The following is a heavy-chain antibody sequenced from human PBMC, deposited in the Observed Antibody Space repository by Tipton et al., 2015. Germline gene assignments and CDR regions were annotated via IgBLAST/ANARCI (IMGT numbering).Heavy chain of an antibody. V-gene: IGHV5-51*01. CDR3: ARRLPYFEWSKVYYFDY. CDR2: IYPGDSDT. J-gene: IGHJ4*02. Sequence: QLVQSGAEVKKPGESLKISCKGSGYSFTSYWIGWVRQMPGKGLEWMGIIYPGDSDTRYSPSFQGQVTISADKSISIAYLQWSSLKASDTAVYYCARRLPYFEWSKVYYFDYWGQGSPVTVSP. CDR1: GYSFTSYW. D-gene: IGHD3-9*01.